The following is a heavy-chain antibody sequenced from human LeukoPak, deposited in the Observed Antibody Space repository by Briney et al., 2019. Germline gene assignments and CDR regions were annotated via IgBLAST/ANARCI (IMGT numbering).Heavy chain of an antibody. CDR3: ARLASVVTDY. CDR1: GGXISSTSYF. D-gene: IGHD4-23*01. CDR2: IYSSGST. V-gene: IGHV4-39*01. Sequence: PSETLSLTCTVSGGXISSTSYFWGWIRQPPGKGLEWVGSIYSSGSTYYNPSLKSLVTISVDTSKNQLSLKVSSVTAADTAVYYCARLASVVTDYWGQGTLVTVSS. J-gene: IGHJ4*02.